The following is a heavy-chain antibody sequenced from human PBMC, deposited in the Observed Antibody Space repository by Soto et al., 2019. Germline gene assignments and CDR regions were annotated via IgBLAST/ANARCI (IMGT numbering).Heavy chain of an antibody. D-gene: IGHD3-10*01. V-gene: IGHV1-69*02. CDR2: FNPILSMS. CDR3: ATSFGSGYRAFDY. CDR1: GYTFNFYT. J-gene: IGHJ4*02. Sequence: GASVKVSCKASGYTFNFYTINWVRQAPGLGLEWMGRFNPILSMSNSALRFQGRVTLTADKSTSTAYMVLSSLRSDDTAVYYCATSFGSGYRAFDYWGQGVLVTVSS.